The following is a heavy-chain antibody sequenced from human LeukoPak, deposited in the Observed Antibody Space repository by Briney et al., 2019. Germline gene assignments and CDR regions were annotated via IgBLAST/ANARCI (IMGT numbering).Heavy chain of an antibody. Sequence: SVKVSCKASGGTFSSYAISWVRQAPGQGLEWMGGIIPIFGTANYAQKFQGRVTITADKSTSTAYMELSSLRAEDTAVYYCARGVLYYYDSSGFDVNWFDPWGQGTLVTVSS. CDR3: ARGVLYYYDSSGFDVNWFDP. CDR1: GGTFSSYA. D-gene: IGHD3-22*01. CDR2: IIPIFGTA. V-gene: IGHV1-69*06. J-gene: IGHJ5*02.